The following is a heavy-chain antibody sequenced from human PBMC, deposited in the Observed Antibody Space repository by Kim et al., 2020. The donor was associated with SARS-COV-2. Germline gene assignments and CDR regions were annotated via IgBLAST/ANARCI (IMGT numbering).Heavy chain of an antibody. CDR3: TCLSEYSSSWYLNYYYYGMDV. J-gene: IGHJ6*02. CDR1: GFTVSSNY. Sequence: GGSLRLSCAASGFTVSSNYMSWVRQAPGKGLEWVSVIYSGGSTYYADSVKGRFTISRDNSKNTLYLQMNSLRAEDTAVYYCTCLSEYSSSWYLNYYYYGMDVWGQGTTVTVSS. CDR2: IYSGGST. V-gene: IGHV3-66*01. D-gene: IGHD6-13*01.